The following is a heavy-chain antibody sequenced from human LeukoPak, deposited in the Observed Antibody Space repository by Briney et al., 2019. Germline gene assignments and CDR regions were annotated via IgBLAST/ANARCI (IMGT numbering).Heavy chain of an antibody. D-gene: IGHD3-10*01. CDR2: ISGSGGST. CDR1: GFTFSSYA. J-gene: IGHJ5*02. Sequence: GGSLRLSCAASGFTFSSYAMSWVRQAPGKGLEWVSAISGSGGSTYYADSVKGRFTISRDNSKNTLYLQMNSLRAEDTAVYYCAKDPIVYSVRGVSAPRWFDPWGQGTLVTVSS. V-gene: IGHV3-23*01. CDR3: AKDPIVYSVRGVSAPRWFDP.